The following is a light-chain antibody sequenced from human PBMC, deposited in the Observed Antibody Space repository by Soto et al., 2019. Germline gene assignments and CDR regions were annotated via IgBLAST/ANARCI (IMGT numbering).Light chain of an antibody. CDR2: GAS. V-gene: IGKV3-20*01. Sequence: EIVLTQSPGTLSLSPGERATLSCRASQSVSSSYLAWYQQKPGQAPRLLIYGASSRATGIPDRFSGSGSGTDFTLTIRRMETEDFAVYYCQQYGSSTQTFGQGAKVDIK. CDR1: QSVSSSY. J-gene: IGKJ1*01. CDR3: QQYGSSTQT.